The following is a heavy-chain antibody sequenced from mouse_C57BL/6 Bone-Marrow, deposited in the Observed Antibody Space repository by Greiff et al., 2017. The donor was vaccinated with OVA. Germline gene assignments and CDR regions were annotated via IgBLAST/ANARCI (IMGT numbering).Heavy chain of an antibody. V-gene: IGHV1-7*01. D-gene: IGHD2-4*01. CDR2: INPSSGYT. J-gene: IGHJ4*01. Sequence: QVQLQQSGAELAKPGASVKLSCKASGYTFTSYWMHWVKQRPGQGLEWIGYINPSSGYTKYNQKFKDKATLTADKSSSTAYMQLSSLTYEDSAVYYCARSNYDHYYAMDYWGQGTSVTVPS. CDR1: GYTFTSYW. CDR3: ARSNYDHYYAMDY.